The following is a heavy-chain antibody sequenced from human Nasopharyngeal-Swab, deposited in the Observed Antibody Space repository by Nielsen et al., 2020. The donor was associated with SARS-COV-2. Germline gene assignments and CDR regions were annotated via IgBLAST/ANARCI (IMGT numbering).Heavy chain of an antibody. J-gene: IGHJ6*03. V-gene: IGHV3-7*01. CDR2: IKQDGSEK. CDR1: GFTFSSYW. D-gene: IGHD5-12*01. CDR3: ARDTIVATIFGYYYYYYMDV. Sequence: GQSLRPSCAASGFTFSSYWMSWVRQAPGKGLEWVANIKQDGSEKYYVDSVKGRFTISRDNAKNSLYLQMNSLRAEDTAVYYCARDTIVATIFGYYYYYYMDVWGKGTTVTVSS.